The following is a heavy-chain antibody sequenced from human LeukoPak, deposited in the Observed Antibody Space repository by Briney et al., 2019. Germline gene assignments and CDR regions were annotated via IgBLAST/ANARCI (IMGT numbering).Heavy chain of an antibody. CDR2: IYYSGST. Sequence: PSETLSLTCTVSGGSISSYYWSWIRQPPGKGLEWLGYIYYSGSTNYNPSLKSRVTISVDTSKNQFSLKLSSVTAADTAVYYCARSPDYDFWSGYSNWFDPWGQGTLVTVSS. V-gene: IGHV4-59*01. J-gene: IGHJ5*02. CDR1: GGSISSYY. CDR3: ARSPDYDFWSGYSNWFDP. D-gene: IGHD3-3*01.